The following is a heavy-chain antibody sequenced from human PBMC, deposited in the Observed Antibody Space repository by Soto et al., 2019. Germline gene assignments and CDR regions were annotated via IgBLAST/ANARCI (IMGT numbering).Heavy chain of an antibody. CDR3: ARGFSSGGFDI. V-gene: IGHV1-46*01. CDR2: INPSGGST. Sequence: ASVKVSCKASGYTFTSYYIHWVRQAPGQGLEWMGIINPSGGSTNYAQKFQVRVTMTRDTSTSTVYMELSSLRSEDTAVYYCARGFSSGGFDIWGQGTMVTVSS. J-gene: IGHJ3*02. D-gene: IGHD2-15*01. CDR1: GYTFTSYY.